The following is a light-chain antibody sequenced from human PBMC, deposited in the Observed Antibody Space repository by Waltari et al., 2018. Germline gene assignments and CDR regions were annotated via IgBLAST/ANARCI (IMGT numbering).Light chain of an antibody. CDR2: DAS. Sequence: EIVMTQSPATLSVSPGERVTLSCRASQPIANNLARYQQRPGQAPRLLIYDASTRATGFAARFSGSGYGTEFTLTISSLQSEDSGLYYCQHYSNWPYTFGQGTKLEIK. J-gene: IGKJ2*01. CDR1: QPIANN. V-gene: IGKV3-15*01. CDR3: QHYSNWPYT.